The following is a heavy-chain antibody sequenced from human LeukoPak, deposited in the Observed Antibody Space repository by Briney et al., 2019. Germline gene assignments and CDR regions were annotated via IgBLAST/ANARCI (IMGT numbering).Heavy chain of an antibody. CDR1: GFTFSSYA. V-gene: IGHV3-30*04. Sequence: GRSLRLSCAASGFTFSSYAMNWVRQAPGQGLEWVGVISYDGSNKYYAESVKGRFTISRDNSKNTPYLQMNSLRTEDMAVYYCARDSAGTNKHYFDYWGQGTLVTVSS. CDR3: ARDSAGTNKHYFDY. CDR2: ISYDGSNK. J-gene: IGHJ4*02. D-gene: IGHD6-13*01.